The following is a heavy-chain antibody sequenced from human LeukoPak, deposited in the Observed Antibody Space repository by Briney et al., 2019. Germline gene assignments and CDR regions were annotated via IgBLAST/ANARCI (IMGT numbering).Heavy chain of an antibody. CDR1: GFTFSSYG. J-gene: IGHJ4*02. CDR2: ISYDGSNK. D-gene: IGHD5-18*01. V-gene: IGHV3-30*18. CDR3: AKSLGYSYGCIAD. Sequence: GGSLRLSCAAPGFTFSSYGMHWVRQAPGKGLEWVAVISYDGSNKYYADSVKGRFTISRDNSKNTLCLQMNSLRAEDTAVYHCAKSLGYSYGCIADWGQGTLVTVSS.